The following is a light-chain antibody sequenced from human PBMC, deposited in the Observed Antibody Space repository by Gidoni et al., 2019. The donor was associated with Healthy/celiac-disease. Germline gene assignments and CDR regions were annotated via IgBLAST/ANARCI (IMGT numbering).Light chain of an antibody. CDR2: GAS. CDR1: QIVSSSY. CDR3: QQYGSSPCT. V-gene: IGKV3-20*01. Sequence: EIVLTQSPGTLSLSPGERATLSCRASQIVSSSYLAWYQQKPGQAPRLLIYGASSRATGIPDRFSGSGSGTDFTLTISRLEPEDFAVYYCQQYGSSPCTFXQXTKLEIK. J-gene: IGKJ2*02.